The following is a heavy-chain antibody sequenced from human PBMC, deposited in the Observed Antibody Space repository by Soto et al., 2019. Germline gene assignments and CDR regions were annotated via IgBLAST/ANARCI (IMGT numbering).Heavy chain of an antibody. J-gene: IGHJ4*02. D-gene: IGHD3-16*02. CDR2: ISGSGGST. CDR1: GFTFSSYA. CDR3: AKDFVTGYDYVWGSYPPPDFDY. Sequence: GGSLRLSCAASGFTFSSYAMSWVRQAPGKGLEWVSAISGSGGSTYYADSVKGRFTISRDNSKNKLYLQMNSLRAEDTAVYYCAKDFVTGYDYVWGSYPPPDFDYWGQGTLVTVSS. V-gene: IGHV3-23*01.